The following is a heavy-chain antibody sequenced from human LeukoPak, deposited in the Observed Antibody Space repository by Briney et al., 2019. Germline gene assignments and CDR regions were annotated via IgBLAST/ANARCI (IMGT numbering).Heavy chain of an antibody. CDR2: IKEDESEK. J-gene: IGHJ6*03. V-gene: IGHV3-7*01. CDR1: GFTFSSSW. CDR3: AREVGSGSGSYYMYYYYMDV. D-gene: IGHD3-10*01. Sequence: GGSLRLSCAASGFTFSSSWMSWVRQAPGKGLEWVANIKEDESEKYYVDSVKGRFTISRDNAKNSLYLQMNSPRAEDTAVYYCAREVGSGSGSYYMYYYYMDVWGKGTTVTVSS.